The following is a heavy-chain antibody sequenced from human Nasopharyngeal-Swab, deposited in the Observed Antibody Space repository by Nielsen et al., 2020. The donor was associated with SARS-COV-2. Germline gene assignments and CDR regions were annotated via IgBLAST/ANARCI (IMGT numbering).Heavy chain of an antibody. V-gene: IGHV4-34*01. CDR2: INHSGST. Sequence: PGKGLEWIGGINHSGSTNYNPSLKSRVTISVDTSKNKFSLKLSSVTAADTAVYYCARGRASHYYYGMDVWGQGTTVTVSS. J-gene: IGHJ6*02. CDR3: ARGRASHYYYGMDV.